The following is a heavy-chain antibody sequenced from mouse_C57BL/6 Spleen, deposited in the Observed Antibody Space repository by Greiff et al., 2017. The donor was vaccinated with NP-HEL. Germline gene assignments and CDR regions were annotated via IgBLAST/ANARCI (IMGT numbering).Heavy chain of an antibody. CDR1: GFTFSDYG. V-gene: IGHV5-17*01. Sequence: EVKVVEPGGGLVKPGGSLKLSCAASGFTFSDYGMHWVRQAPEKGLEWVAYISSGSSTIYYADTVKGRFTISRDNAKNTLFLQMASLRSKDTAMYYCASQGGSSYYAMDYWGQGTSVTVSS. CDR3: ASQGGSSYYAMDY. J-gene: IGHJ4*01. CDR2: ISSGSSTI. D-gene: IGHD1-1*01.